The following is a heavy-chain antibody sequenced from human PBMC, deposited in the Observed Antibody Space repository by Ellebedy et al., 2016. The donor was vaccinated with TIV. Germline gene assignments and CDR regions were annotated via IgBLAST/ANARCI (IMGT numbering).Heavy chain of an antibody. Sequence: ASVKVSCKASGYSFTNYGITWVRQAPGQGLEWMGWISSYNGNTYNAQKLQGRVTMTTDTSTSTAYMELRSLRSDDTAVYYCAGCQYIGGGYYQRPYYYTMDVWGQGTTVSVSS. D-gene: IGHD3-3*01. CDR2: ISSYNGNT. CDR1: GYSFTNYG. CDR3: AGCQYIGGGYYQRPYYYTMDV. J-gene: IGHJ6*02. V-gene: IGHV1-18*01.